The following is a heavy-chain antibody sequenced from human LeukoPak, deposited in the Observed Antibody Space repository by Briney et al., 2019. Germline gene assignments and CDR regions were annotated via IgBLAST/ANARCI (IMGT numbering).Heavy chain of an antibody. D-gene: IGHD1-14*01. CDR3: AKSNLPNWFDP. Sequence: GLXWVSVIYSGGSTYYADSVKGRFTISRDNSKNTLYLQMNSLRAEDTAVYYCAKSNLPNWFDPWGQGTLVTVSS. CDR2: IYSGGST. V-gene: IGHV3-53*01. J-gene: IGHJ5*02.